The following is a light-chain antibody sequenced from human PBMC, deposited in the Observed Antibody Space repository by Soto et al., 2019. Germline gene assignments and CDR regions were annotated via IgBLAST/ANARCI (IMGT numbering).Light chain of an antibody. Sequence: QSALTQPPSVSGAPGQRVTISCTGNSSNLGAGYDVHWYRQLPGAAPKLVIFGNRNRPSGVPERFSGSKSGTSASLAITGLQGEDEADYYCQAYDYSLTASVFGGGTQLTVL. CDR2: GNR. CDR1: SSNLGAGYD. J-gene: IGLJ3*02. CDR3: QAYDYSLTASV. V-gene: IGLV1-40*01.